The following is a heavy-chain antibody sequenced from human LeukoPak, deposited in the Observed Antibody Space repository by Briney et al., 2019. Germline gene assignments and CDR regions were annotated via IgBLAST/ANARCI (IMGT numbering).Heavy chain of an antibody. V-gene: IGHV4-38-2*02. Sequence: PSDTLSLMCSVSGYLIRSGYFWGWIRHPPGKGLEWIASVYHNGSAYYNPSLKSRASISVDTSSNQFSLTLTSVSVADTAVYHCARLSSWFVAFWGQGSQVTVSS. J-gene: IGHJ4*02. CDR1: GYLIRSGYF. CDR2: VYHNGSA. D-gene: IGHD6-13*01. CDR3: ARLSSWFVAF.